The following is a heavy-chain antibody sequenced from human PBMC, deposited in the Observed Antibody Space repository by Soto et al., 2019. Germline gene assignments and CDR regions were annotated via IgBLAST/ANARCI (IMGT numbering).Heavy chain of an antibody. J-gene: IGHJ4*02. Sequence: QVQLVESGGGVVQPGRSLRLYYAASGFTFSSYAMHWVRQAPGKGLEWVAVISYDGSNKYYADSVKGRFTISRDNSKNTLYLQMNSLRAEDTAVYYCARDRIAVADNSGEFDYWGQGTLVTVSS. CDR2: ISYDGSNK. CDR1: GFTFSSYA. D-gene: IGHD6-19*01. CDR3: ARDRIAVADNSGEFDY. V-gene: IGHV3-30-3*01.